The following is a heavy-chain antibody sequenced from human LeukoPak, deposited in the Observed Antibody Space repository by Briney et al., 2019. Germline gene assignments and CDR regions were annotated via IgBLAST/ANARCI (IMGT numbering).Heavy chain of an antibody. CDR2: IGTAGDT. CDR3: AKVFRSPPTENDYGDRDAFDI. J-gene: IGHJ3*02. D-gene: IGHD4-17*01. Sequence: GGSLRLSCAASGFTFSSYDMHWVRQATGKGLEWVSAIGTAGDTYYPGSVKGRFTISRENAKNSLYLQMNSLRAGDTAVYYCAKVFRSPPTENDYGDRDAFDIWGQGTMVTVSS. V-gene: IGHV3-13*01. CDR1: GFTFSSYD.